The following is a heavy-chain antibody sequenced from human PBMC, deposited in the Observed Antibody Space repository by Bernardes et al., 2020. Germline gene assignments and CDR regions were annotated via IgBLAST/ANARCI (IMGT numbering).Heavy chain of an antibody. CDR1: GFTFSGSA. J-gene: IGHJ6*02. D-gene: IGHD6-13*01. CDR3: TRQLRLSSSWRDHYYYGMDV. V-gene: IGHV3-73*01. Sequence: GGSLRLSCAASGFTFSGSAMHWVRQASGKGLEWVGRIRSKANSYATAYAASVKGRFTISRDDSKNTAYLQMNSLKTEDTAVYYCTRQLRLSSSWRDHYYYGMDVWGQGTTVTVSS. CDR2: IRSKANSYAT.